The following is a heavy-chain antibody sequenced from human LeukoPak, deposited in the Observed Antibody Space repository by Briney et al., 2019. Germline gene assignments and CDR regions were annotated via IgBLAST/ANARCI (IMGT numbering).Heavy chain of an antibody. D-gene: IGHD1-26*01. Sequence: PSETLSLTCTVSGGSISSYYWGWVRQPAGKGLEWIGRIYSSGSTTYNPSLRSRVTMTVDTSKNQFSLKLISVTAADTAVYYCARGLTTTVFDYWDQGTLVTVSS. CDR2: IYSSGST. CDR3: ARGLTTTVFDY. CDR1: GGSISSYY. J-gene: IGHJ4*02. V-gene: IGHV4-4*07.